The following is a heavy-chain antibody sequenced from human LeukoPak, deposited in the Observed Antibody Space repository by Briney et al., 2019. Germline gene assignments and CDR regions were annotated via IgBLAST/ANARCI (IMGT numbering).Heavy chain of an antibody. CDR1: GGTFSSYA. J-gene: IGHJ5*02. V-gene: IGHV1-69*05. D-gene: IGHD3-10*01. Sequence: SVKVSCKASGGTFSSYAISWVRQAPGQGLEWMGGIIPNFGTANYAQKFQGRVTITTDESTSTAYMELSSLRSEDTAVYYCAREDYYGSGSLDGFHNWFDPWGQGTLVTVSS. CDR2: IIPNFGTA. CDR3: AREDYYGSGSLDGFHNWFDP.